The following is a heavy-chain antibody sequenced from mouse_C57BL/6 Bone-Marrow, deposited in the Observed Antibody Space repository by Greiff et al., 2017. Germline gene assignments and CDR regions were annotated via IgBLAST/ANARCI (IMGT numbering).Heavy chain of an antibody. V-gene: IGHV1-52*01. CDR2: IDPSDSET. J-gene: IGHJ4*01. CDR3: ARRGQTAQATWAMDY. CDR1: GYTFTGYW. Sequence: QVQLQQPGAELVRPGSSVKLSCKASGYTFTGYWMHWVKQRPIQGLEWIGNIDPSDSETHYNQKFKDKATLTVDKSSSTAYMQLSSLTSEDSAVYYCARRGQTAQATWAMDYWGQGTSVTVSS. D-gene: IGHD3-2*02.